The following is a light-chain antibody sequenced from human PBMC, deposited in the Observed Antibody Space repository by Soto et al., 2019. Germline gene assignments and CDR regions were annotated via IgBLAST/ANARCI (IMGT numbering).Light chain of an antibody. CDR2: GAS. J-gene: IGKJ1*01. Sequence: EVVMTQSPATLSVSPGEGVTLSCRASQGIGDTLAWYQHKPGQAPRLLISGASSRASGIPDRFSGSGSGTDFTLTISRLEPEDFAVYYCQQYGFSLRTFGQGTKVDIK. CDR1: QGIGDT. CDR3: QQYGFSLRT. V-gene: IGKV3-20*01.